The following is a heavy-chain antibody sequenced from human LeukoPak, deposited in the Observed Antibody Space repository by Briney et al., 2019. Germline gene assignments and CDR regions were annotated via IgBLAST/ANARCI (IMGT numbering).Heavy chain of an antibody. CDR3: AKDNPPNYSSSWSDHCNSFDY. J-gene: IGHJ4*02. Sequence: GGSLRLSFAASGFTFSSYGMHWVRQAPGKGLGWVAFIRYDGSNKYYADSVKGRFTISRDNSKNTLYLQMNSLRAEDTAVYYCAKDNPPNYSSSWSDHCNSFDYWGQGTLVTVSS. D-gene: IGHD6-13*01. CDR2: IRYDGSNK. V-gene: IGHV3-30*02. CDR1: GFTFSSYG.